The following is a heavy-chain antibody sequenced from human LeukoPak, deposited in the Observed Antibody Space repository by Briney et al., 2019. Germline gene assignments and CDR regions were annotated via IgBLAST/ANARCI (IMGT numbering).Heavy chain of an antibody. D-gene: IGHD2-21*02. CDR1: GGTFSSYA. J-gene: IGHJ4*02. CDR3: ARDPGCGGDCFYDY. V-gene: IGHV1-69*05. Sequence: SVKVSCKASGGTFSSYAISWVRQAPGQGLEWMGGIIPIFGTANYAQKFQGRVTMTRDTSTSTVYMELSSLRSEDTAVYYCARDPGCGGDCFYDYWGQGTLVTVSS. CDR2: IIPIFGTA.